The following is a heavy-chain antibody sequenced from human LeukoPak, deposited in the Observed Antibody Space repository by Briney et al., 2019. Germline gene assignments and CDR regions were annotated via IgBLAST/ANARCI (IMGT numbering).Heavy chain of an antibody. V-gene: IGHV3-30-3*01. CDR3: ARETGEVLVGATVLDWFDL. Sequence: PGRSLRLTCAAPGFTFSSYAMHWVCQAPGKGLGWGALISFDGSNKYYADSVKGRFTISRDNSKNTLYLQMNSLRAEDTAVYYCARETGEVLVGATVLDWFDLWGQRPWSPSPQ. CDR1: GFTFSSYA. D-gene: IGHD1-26*01. J-gene: IGHJ5*02. CDR2: ISFDGSNK.